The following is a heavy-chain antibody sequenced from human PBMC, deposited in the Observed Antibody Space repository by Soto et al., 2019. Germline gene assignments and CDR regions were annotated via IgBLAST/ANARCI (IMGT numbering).Heavy chain of an antibody. CDR1: GGSISGGVYY. J-gene: IGHJ4*02. Sequence: SETLSLTCSVSGGSISGGVYYWSWIRQHPGKGLEWIGYIYYSGSTYYNPSLKSRLTISVDTSKNQFSLKLSSVTAADTAVYYCAKGSGWADFDFWGQGNLLTVS. CDR2: IYYSGST. CDR3: AKGSGWADFDF. V-gene: IGHV4-31*03. D-gene: IGHD1-26*01.